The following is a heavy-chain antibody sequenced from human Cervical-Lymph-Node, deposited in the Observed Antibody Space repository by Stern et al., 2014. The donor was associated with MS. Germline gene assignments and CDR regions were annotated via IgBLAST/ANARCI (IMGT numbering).Heavy chain of an antibody. D-gene: IGHD1-7*01. CDR1: GFTFSSYG. CDR3: AREMYNDWNYVFSKTNGMDV. V-gene: IGHV3-21*01. Sequence: EVQLVQSGGGLVKPGGSLRLSCAASGFTFSSYGMNWVRQAPGKGLGWVSSICGSRSYIYYADSVKGRFTISRDNAKNSLYLQMNSLRAEDTAVYYCAREMYNDWNYVFSKTNGMDVWGKGTTVTVAA. J-gene: IGHJ6*04. CDR2: ICGSRSYI.